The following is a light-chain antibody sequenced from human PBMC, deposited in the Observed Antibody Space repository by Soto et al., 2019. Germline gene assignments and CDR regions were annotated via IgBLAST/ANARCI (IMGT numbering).Light chain of an antibody. Sequence: EIVLTQSPGTLSLSPGERATLSCRASQSVSSSYLAWYQQKHGQAPRLLIYGASTRATGIPARFSGSGSGTEFTITISSLQSEDCAVYDGQQYNNWPRTFGQGTKVDNK. CDR1: QSVSSSY. CDR2: GAS. V-gene: IGKV3-15*01. J-gene: IGKJ1*01. CDR3: QQYNNWPRT.